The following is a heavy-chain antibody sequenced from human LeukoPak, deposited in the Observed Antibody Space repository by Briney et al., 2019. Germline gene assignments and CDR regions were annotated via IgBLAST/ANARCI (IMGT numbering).Heavy chain of an antibody. Sequence: GASVKVSCKFSGYTLTELSMHWVRQAPGKGLEWMGGFDPEDGETIYAQKFQGRVTMTEDTSTDTAYMELSSLRSEDTAVYYCATDPGLYDYYDSSGYVTDYWGQGTLVTVSS. D-gene: IGHD3-22*01. CDR1: GYTLTELS. CDR2: FDPEDGET. J-gene: IGHJ4*02. V-gene: IGHV1-24*01. CDR3: ATDPGLYDYYDSSGYVTDY.